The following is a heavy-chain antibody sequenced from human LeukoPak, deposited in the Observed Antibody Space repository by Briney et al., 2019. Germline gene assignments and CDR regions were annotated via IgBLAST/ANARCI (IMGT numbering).Heavy chain of an antibody. D-gene: IGHD6-19*01. V-gene: IGHV3-21*01. Sequence: GGSLRLSCAASGFTFSSYSMNWVRQAPGKGLEWASSISSSSSYIYYADSVKGRFTISRDNAKNSLYLQMNSLRAEDTAVYYCARVGIAVDGGDYWGQGTLVTVSS. CDR2: ISSSSSYI. CDR3: ARVGIAVDGGDY. CDR1: GFTFSSYS. J-gene: IGHJ4*02.